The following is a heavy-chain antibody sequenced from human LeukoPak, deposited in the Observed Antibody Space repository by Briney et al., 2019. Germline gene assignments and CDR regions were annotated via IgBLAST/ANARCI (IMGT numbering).Heavy chain of an antibody. J-gene: IGHJ3*02. Sequence: GGSLRLSCAASGITFRNFDMSWVRQAPGKGLEWVANINQDGRQKNYVASVKGRFTISRDNAKNSLYLEMNSLRSEDTAVYYCARDEEQLNMWGQGAMVIVSS. V-gene: IGHV3-7*04. CDR3: ARDEEQLNM. D-gene: IGHD6-13*01. CDR1: GITFRNFD. CDR2: INQDGRQK.